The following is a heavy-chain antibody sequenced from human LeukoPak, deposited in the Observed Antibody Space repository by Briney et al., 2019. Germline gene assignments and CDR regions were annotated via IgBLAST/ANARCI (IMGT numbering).Heavy chain of an antibody. CDR2: MKSQTDGGTA. D-gene: IGHD1-1*01. J-gene: IGHJ4*02. Sequence: GGSLRLSCAGSGFTFKNAWISWVRQAPGRGLEWVGLMKSQTDGGTADYAAPVKGRFTISRDDSMNALYLHMNSLKTDDTAVYYCATQNELQWGQGTLVTVSS. V-gene: IGHV3-15*01. CDR1: GFTFKNAW. CDR3: ATQNELQ.